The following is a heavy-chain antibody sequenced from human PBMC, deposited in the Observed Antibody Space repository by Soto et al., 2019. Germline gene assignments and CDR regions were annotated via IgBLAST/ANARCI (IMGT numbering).Heavy chain of an antibody. Sequence: QVQLVESGGGVAQPGASLRLSCAASGFSFSTYGMDWVRQAPGKGLEWVAMIWYDGSSKFYAESGKGRFTISKDGSKHTLYLQMTGLRPEDTAVYFCARDIAVRRFDYWGQGALVTVSS. CDR3: ARDIAVRRFDY. CDR1: GFSFSTYG. D-gene: IGHD2-15*01. V-gene: IGHV3-33*01. CDR2: IWYDGSSK. J-gene: IGHJ4*02.